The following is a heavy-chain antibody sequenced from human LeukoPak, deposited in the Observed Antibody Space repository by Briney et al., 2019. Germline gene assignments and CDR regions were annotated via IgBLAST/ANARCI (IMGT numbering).Heavy chain of an antibody. Sequence: GGSLRLSCAASGFTVNNKYMNWVRQALGKGLEWVSVISSGDNTYYADSVKGRFTISRDNSKNTLYLQMNSLRVEDTAVYYCGRDLIGTAASWDSWGQGTLVTVSS. V-gene: IGHV3-53*01. D-gene: IGHD6-25*01. CDR1: GFTVNNKY. CDR2: ISSGDNT. CDR3: GRDLIGTAASWDS. J-gene: IGHJ4*02.